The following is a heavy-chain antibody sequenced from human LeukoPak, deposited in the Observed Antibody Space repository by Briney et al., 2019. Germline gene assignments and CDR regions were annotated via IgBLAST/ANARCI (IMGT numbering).Heavy chain of an antibody. D-gene: IGHD6-19*01. CDR2: IYIDGST. CDR3: ARMGGGEQWLVNWFDP. J-gene: IGHJ5*02. Sequence: PGGSLRLSCAASGFIVSNKYMSWVRQAPGKGLEWVSVIYIDGSTYYSDSVKGRFTFSRDNFKNPLVLQMNSRRAEDTAVYYWARMGGGEQWLVNWFDPWGQGTLVTVSS. CDR1: GFIVSNKY. V-gene: IGHV3-53*01.